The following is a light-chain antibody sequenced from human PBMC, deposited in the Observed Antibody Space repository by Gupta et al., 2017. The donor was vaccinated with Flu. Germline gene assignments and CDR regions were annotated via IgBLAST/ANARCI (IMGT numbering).Light chain of an antibody. J-gene: IGKJ4*01. V-gene: IGKV3-20*01. Sequence: EIVLTQSPGTLSLSPGERANLSCRASQSVSSSSLGWYQQKPGQAPRLLIYGASSRATGIPDRFSGSGCGTDFTLTISRREPEDFAVYYCQQKGSSPITFGRGTXVEIK. CDR1: QSVSSSS. CDR3: QQKGSSPIT. CDR2: GAS.